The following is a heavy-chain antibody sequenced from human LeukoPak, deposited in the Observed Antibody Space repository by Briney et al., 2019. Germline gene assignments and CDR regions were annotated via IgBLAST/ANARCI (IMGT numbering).Heavy chain of an antibody. D-gene: IGHD5-18*01. CDR1: GGSISTIFYS. CDR2: FYSGGKT. J-gene: IGHJ4*02. CDR3: ARSVLDTAAAGLEY. Sequence: SETLSLTCTVSGGSISTIFYSWGWIRQPPAKGLEWIVNFYSGGKTYYNPSLKSRVTMSADTAKNQFSLKLTSVTAADTAVYYCARSVLDTAAAGLEYWGQGTLVTVSS. V-gene: IGHV4-39*01.